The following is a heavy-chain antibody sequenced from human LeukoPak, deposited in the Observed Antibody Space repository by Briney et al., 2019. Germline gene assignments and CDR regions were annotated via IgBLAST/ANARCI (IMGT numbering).Heavy chain of an antibody. J-gene: IGHJ4*02. CDR1: GGSISSYY. CDR3: ARRRGYNYYYEY. V-gene: IGHV4-39*01. D-gene: IGHD5-18*01. Sequence: PSETLSLTCTVSGGSISSYYWSWIRQPPGEGLEWIGSLSYSGTTYYNASLTSRVTISVDTSKNQFSLKLTSVTAADTAMYYCARRRGYNYYYEYWGQGTLVTVSS. CDR2: LSYSGTT.